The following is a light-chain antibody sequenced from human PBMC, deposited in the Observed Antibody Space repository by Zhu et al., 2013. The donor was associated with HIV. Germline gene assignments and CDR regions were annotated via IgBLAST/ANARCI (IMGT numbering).Light chain of an antibody. CDR2: GAS. CDR1: QSVSRN. J-gene: IGKJ1*01. Sequence: EIVMTQSPATLSVSPGERATLSCRASQSVSRNLAWYQQKPGQAPRLLIHGASSRATGIPDRFSGSGSGTDFTLTISRLEPEDFAVYYCQQYGSSPWTFGQGTKGGNQ. CDR3: QQYGSSPWT. V-gene: IGKV3-20*01.